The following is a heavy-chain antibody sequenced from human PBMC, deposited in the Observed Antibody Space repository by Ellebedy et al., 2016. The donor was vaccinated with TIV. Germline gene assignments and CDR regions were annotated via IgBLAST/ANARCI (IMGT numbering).Heavy chain of an antibody. J-gene: IGHJ2*01. CDR1: GYTFTSYD. V-gene: IGHV1-8*01. D-gene: IGHD4-17*01. CDR2: MNPNSGYT. Sequence: AASVKVSCKASGYTFTSYDINWVRQAAGLGLEWMGWMNPNSGYTGSAQEFQGRVTMTRNTSISTAYMELSSLRSEDTAVYYCARGKFTVTMPFDLWGRGTLVTVSS. CDR3: ARGKFTVTMPFDL.